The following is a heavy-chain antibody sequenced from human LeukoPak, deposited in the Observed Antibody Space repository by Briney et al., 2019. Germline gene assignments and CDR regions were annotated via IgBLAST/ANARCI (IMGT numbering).Heavy chain of an antibody. CDR1: GYTFTGYY. J-gene: IGHJ1*01. D-gene: IGHD1-26*01. CDR2: INPKSGGT. V-gene: IGHV1-2*02. CDR3: ASEDSGSQIQH. Sequence: ASVKVSCKASGYTFTGYYMHWVRQAPGQGLEWMGWINPKSGGTNYAQKFQGRVTMTRDTSISTAYMELSRLRSDDTAVYYCASEDSGSQIQHWGQGTLVTVSS.